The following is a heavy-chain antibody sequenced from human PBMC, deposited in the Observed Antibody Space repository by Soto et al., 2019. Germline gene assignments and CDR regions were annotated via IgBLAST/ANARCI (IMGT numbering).Heavy chain of an antibody. V-gene: IGHV3-74*01. CDR2: INSDGSST. J-gene: IGHJ4*02. Sequence: GGSLRLSCAASGFTFSSYWMHWVRQAPGQGLVWVSRINSDGSSTSYADSLKGRLTISRDNAKNTLYLQMNSLRAEDTAVYYCARGFAAMIYYFDYWGQGTLVNVSS. CDR1: GFTFSSYW. D-gene: IGHD2-2*01. CDR3: ARGFAAMIYYFDY.